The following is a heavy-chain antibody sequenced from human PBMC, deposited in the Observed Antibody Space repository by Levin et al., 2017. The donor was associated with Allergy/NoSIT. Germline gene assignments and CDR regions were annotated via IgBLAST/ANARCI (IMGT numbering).Heavy chain of an antibody. CDR1: GFTFSSYA. Sequence: LSLTCAASGFTFSSYAMHWVRQAPGKGLEWVAVISYDGSNKYYADSVKGRFTISRDNSKNTLYLQMNSLRAEDTAVYYCARVEIAAAEIQLDYWGQGTLVTVSS. J-gene: IGHJ4*02. D-gene: IGHD6-13*01. V-gene: IGHV3-30-3*01. CDR2: ISYDGSNK. CDR3: ARVEIAAAEIQLDY.